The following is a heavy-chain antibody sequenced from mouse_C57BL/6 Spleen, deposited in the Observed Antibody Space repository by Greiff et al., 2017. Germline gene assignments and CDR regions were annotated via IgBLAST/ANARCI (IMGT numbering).Heavy chain of an antibody. CDR1: GYKFTDYN. J-gene: IGHJ3*01. V-gene: IGHV1-18*01. Sequence: EVQLQQSGPELVRPGALVKIPCKASGYKFTDYNMDWVKQSLGKSLEWIGDISPHNGGTIYNQKFKGKATLTVDKSSSTAYMELRSLTSEDTAVYYCARLDRNWACADWGQGTLVTVSA. CDR2: ISPHNGGT. CDR3: ARLDRNWACAD.